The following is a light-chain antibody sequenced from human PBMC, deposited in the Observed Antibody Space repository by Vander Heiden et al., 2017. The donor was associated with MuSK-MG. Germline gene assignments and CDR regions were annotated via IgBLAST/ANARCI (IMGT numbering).Light chain of an antibody. V-gene: IGKV2-28*01. J-gene: IGKJ1*01. CDR1: QSLLHSNGYNY. CDR2: LGS. CDR3: RQALQTPQT. Sequence: EIEMTHYPLCLHVATGELPSISCRSSQSLLHSNGYNYLYWYLQAPGQSPQLLIYLGSNPASRVPDRFSGSGSGTDFTLIISRVAAEDVGVFFCRQALQTPQTFGQGTKVEIK.